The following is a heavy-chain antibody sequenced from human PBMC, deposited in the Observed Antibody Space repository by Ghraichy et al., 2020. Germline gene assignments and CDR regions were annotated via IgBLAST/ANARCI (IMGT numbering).Heavy chain of an antibody. D-gene: IGHD2-2*01. Sequence: ASVNVSCKASGYTFTGYYMHWVRQAPGQGLEWMGWINPNSGGTNYAQKFQGRVTMTRDTSISTAYMELSRLRSDDTAMYYCARADGIVVVPAGIHPWFDPWGQGTLVTVSS. CDR1: GYTFTGYY. V-gene: IGHV1-2*02. CDR2: INPNSGGT. CDR3: ARADGIVVVPAGIHPWFDP. J-gene: IGHJ5*02.